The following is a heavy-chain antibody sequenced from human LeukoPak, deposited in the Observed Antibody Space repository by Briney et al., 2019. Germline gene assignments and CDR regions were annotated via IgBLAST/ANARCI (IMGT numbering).Heavy chain of an antibody. CDR2: IYYSGST. CDR1: GGSISSGGYY. V-gene: IGHV4-31*03. Sequence: SETLSLTCTVSGGSISSGGYYWSWIRQHPGKGLEWIGYIYYSGSTYYNPSLKSRVTISVDTSKNQFSLKLSSVTAADTAVYYCARSERDFWSGYPYYFDYWGQGTLVTVSS. J-gene: IGHJ4*02. CDR3: ARSERDFWSGYPYYFDY. D-gene: IGHD3-3*01.